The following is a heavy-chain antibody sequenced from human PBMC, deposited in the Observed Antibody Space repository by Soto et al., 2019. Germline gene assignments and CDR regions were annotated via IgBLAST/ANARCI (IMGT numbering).Heavy chain of an antibody. J-gene: IGHJ4*02. D-gene: IGHD1-20*01. CDR3: STKRPRYNSNHGDY. Sequence: GESLRLSCAASGFTISRYSMSWVRQAPGKELEWVSAISGRGGSTYYADSVKGRVTISRDNSKNTLYLQMNSLRAEDTAVYYCSTKRPRYNSNHGDYWGQGPLVT. CDR2: ISGRGGST. CDR1: GFTISRYS. V-gene: IGHV3-23*01.